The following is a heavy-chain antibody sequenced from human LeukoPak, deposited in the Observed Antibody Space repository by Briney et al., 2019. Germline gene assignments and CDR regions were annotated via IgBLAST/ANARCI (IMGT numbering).Heavy chain of an antibody. CDR2: INQDRSKT. CDR3: ARGDSGDWAL. CDR1: GFTFSNYY. Sequence: GGSLRLSCAASGFTFSNYYMTWVRQAPGEGLEWVANINQDRSKTSYVDSMKGRFTISRDNAKNTVFLQMNSLRAEDTAVYYCARGDSGDWALGGQGTLVTVSS. V-gene: IGHV3-7*01. J-gene: IGHJ4*02. D-gene: IGHD2-21*02.